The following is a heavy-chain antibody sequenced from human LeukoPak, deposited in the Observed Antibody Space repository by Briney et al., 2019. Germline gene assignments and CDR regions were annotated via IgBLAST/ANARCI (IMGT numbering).Heavy chain of an antibody. J-gene: IGHJ4*02. V-gene: IGHV4-34*01. CDR1: GASFSGYY. CDR3: ARRPRNDILTGTPFDY. Sequence: SETLSLTCAVYGASFSGYYWSWIRQPPGKGLEWIGEINHSGSTNYNPSLKSRLTMSVDTSKNQFSLKLSSVTAADTAVYYCARRPRNDILTGTPFDYWGQGILVTVSS. CDR2: INHSGST. D-gene: IGHD3-9*01.